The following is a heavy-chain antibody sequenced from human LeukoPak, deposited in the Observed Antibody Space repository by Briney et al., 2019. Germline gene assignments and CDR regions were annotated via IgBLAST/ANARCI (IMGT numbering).Heavy chain of an antibody. D-gene: IGHD6-13*01. V-gene: IGHV4-39*01. CDR3: ARQAYSSNLGWFDP. Sequence: SETLSLTCTVSGVSISSSTYYWGWIRQPPGKGLEWIGSMYYSGSTYYNPTLKSRVTISVDTSKNQFSLKLSSVTAADTAVYYCARQAYSSNLGWFDPWGQGTLVTVSS. CDR1: GVSISSSTYY. CDR2: MYYSGST. J-gene: IGHJ5*02.